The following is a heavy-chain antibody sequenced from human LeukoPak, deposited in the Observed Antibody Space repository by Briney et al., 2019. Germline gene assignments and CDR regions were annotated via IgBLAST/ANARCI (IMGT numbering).Heavy chain of an antibody. D-gene: IGHD4-11*01. CDR3: ARERGYSNYVIDY. Sequence: ASVKVSCKASGYTFTSYGISWVRQAPGQGLEWMGRIIPILGIANYAQKFQGRVTITADKSTSTAYMELSSLRSEDTAVYYCARERGYSNYVIDYWGQGTLVTVSS. J-gene: IGHJ4*02. V-gene: IGHV1-69*04. CDR2: IIPILGIA. CDR1: GYTFTSYG.